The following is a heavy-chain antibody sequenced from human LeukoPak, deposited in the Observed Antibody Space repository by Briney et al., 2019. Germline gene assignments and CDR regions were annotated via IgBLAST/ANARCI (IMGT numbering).Heavy chain of an antibody. D-gene: IGHD3-10*01. Sequence: SETLSLTCTVSGYSISSGYYWSWIRQPAGKGLEWIGRIYTSGSTNYNPSLKSRVTISVDTSKNQFSLKLSSVTAADTAVYYCARRSGRGRVDYWGQGTLVTVSS. V-gene: IGHV4-61*02. CDR3: ARRSGRGRVDY. CDR1: GYSISSGYY. CDR2: IYTSGST. J-gene: IGHJ4*02.